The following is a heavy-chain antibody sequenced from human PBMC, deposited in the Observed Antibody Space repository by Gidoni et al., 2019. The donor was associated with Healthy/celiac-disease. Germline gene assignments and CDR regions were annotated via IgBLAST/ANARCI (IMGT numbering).Heavy chain of an antibody. CDR3: ARVRIAVAGTVGYFQH. CDR1: GFTFSSYS. Sequence: EVQLVESGGGLVKPGGSLRLSCAASGFTFSSYSMNWVRQAPGKGLEWVSSISSSSSYIYYADSVKGRFTISRDNAKNSLYLQMNSLRAEDTAVYYCARVRIAVAGTVGYFQHWGQGTLVTVSS. J-gene: IGHJ1*01. V-gene: IGHV3-21*01. D-gene: IGHD6-19*01. CDR2: ISSSSSYI.